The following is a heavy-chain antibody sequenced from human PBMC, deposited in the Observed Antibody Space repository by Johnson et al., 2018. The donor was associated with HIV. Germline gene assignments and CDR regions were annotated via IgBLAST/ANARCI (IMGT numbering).Heavy chain of an antibody. J-gene: IGHJ3*02. Sequence: QVQLVESGGGVVQPGRSLRLSCAASGFTFSSYAMHWVRQAPGKGLEWVAVISYDGSNKYYADSVKGRFTISRDKSKNTLYLQMNSLRAEDTAVYYCARESLTTSDAFDMWGQGTMVTVSS. CDR1: GFTFSSYA. CDR3: ARESLTTSDAFDM. CDR2: ISYDGSNK. D-gene: IGHD1-1*01. V-gene: IGHV3-30-3*01.